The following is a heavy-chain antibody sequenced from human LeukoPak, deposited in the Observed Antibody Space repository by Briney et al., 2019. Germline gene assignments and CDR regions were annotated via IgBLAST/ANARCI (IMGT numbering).Heavy chain of an antibody. V-gene: IGHV3-21*04. Sequence: PGGSLRLSCAASGFTFSSYSMNWVRQAPGKGLEWVSSISSSSSYIYYADSVKGRFTISRDNSKNTLYLQMNSLRAEDTAVYYCARATTVTPTFMDVWGTGTTVTVSS. CDR2: ISSSSSYI. CDR1: GFTFSSYS. CDR3: ARATTVTPTFMDV. D-gene: IGHD4-17*01. J-gene: IGHJ6*03.